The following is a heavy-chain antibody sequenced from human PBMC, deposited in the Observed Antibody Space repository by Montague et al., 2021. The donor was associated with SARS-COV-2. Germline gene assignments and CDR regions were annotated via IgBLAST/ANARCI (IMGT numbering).Heavy chain of an antibody. J-gene: IGHJ4*02. CDR2: IYYSGST. CDR3: ARRGDYGGPRFDY. CDR1: GGSVSSRSYY. Sequence: SETLSLTCTVSGGSVSSRSYYWGWIRKPPGKWLEWIGSIYYSGSTHYNPSLKSRVTISADTSKNQFSLRLSSVTAADTAVYYCARRGDYGGPRFDYWGQGTLVSVSS. V-gene: IGHV4-39*01. D-gene: IGHD4-23*01.